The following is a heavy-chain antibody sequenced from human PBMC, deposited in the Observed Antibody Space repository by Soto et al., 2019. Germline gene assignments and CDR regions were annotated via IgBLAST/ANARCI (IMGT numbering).Heavy chain of an antibody. Sequence: GASVKVSCKASGGTFSSYAISWVRQAPGQGLEWTGGIIPIFGTANYAQKFQGRVTITADESTSTAYMELSSLRSEDTAVYYCAVWFGESSYYYYYGMDVWGQGTTVTVSS. CDR3: AVWFGESSYYYYYGMDV. CDR1: GGTFSSYA. V-gene: IGHV1-69*13. D-gene: IGHD3-10*01. J-gene: IGHJ6*02. CDR2: IIPIFGTA.